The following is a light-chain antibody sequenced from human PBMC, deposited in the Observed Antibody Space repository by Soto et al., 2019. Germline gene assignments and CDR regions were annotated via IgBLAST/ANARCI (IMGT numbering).Light chain of an antibody. CDR1: SSDVGAYNY. CDR3: CSYAGRFPYD. CDR2: DVN. V-gene: IGLV2-11*01. J-gene: IGLJ1*01. Sequence: QSVLTQPRSVSGSPGQSVTISCTGTSSDVGAYNYVSWYQHHPGKAPKLMIYDVNKRPSGVPDRISGSKSGNSASLTISGLQPEDEADYYCCSYAGRFPYDFGTGTKVTVL.